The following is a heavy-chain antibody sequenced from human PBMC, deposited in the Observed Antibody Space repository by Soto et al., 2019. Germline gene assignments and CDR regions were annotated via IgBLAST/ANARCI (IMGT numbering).Heavy chain of an antibody. V-gene: IGHV4-59*08. J-gene: IGHJ4*02. CDR1: GGSISSYY. Sequence: PSETLSLTCTVSGGSISSYYWSWIRQPPGKGLEWIGYIYYSGSTNYNPSLKSRVTISVDTSKNQFSLKLSSVTAADTAVYYCARWVRDILTAPAYFDYWGQGTLVTVSS. CDR2: IYYSGST. CDR3: ARWVRDILTAPAYFDY. D-gene: IGHD3-9*01.